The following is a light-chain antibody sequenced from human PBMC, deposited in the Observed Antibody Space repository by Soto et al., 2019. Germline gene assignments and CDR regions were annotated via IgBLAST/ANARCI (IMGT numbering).Light chain of an antibody. CDR2: EVS. Sequence: QSALTQPASVSGSPGQSITISCTGTSSDVGGYNYVSWYQQHPGKAPKLIIYEVSNRPSGVSNCFSGSKSGNTASLAISGLQAEDEADYYCSSYISRSIDYVFGTGTKLTVL. V-gene: IGLV2-14*01. CDR3: SSYISRSIDYV. CDR1: SSDVGGYNY. J-gene: IGLJ1*01.